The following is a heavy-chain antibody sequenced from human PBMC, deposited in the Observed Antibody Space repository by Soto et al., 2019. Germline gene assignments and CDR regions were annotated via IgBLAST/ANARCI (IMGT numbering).Heavy chain of an antibody. D-gene: IGHD2-21*02. CDR1: GGSISSGDYY. Sequence: QVQLQESGPGLVKPSQTLSLTCTVSGGSISSGDYYWSWIRQPPGKGLEWIGYIYYSGSTYYNPSLKSRVTISVDTSKNQFSLKLSSVTAADMAVYYCARGPVVVTSYFDYWGQGTLVTVSS. V-gene: IGHV4-30-4*01. CDR2: IYYSGST. J-gene: IGHJ4*02. CDR3: ARGPVVVTSYFDY.